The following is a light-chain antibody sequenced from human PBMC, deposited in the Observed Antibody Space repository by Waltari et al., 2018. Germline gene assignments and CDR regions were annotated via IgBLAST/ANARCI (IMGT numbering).Light chain of an antibody. CDR3: QHYVSLPAT. J-gene: IGKJ1*01. CDR1: QSVSRTV. CDR2: GAS. Sequence: SCRTSQSVSRTVALYQQKPGQAPRLLIYGASTRATGIPERFSGGGSGTDFSLTISRLEAEDFAVYYCQHYVSLPATFGQGTKVEIK. V-gene: IGKV3-20*01.